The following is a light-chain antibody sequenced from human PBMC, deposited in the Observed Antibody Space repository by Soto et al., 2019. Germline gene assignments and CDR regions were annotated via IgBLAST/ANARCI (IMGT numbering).Light chain of an antibody. V-gene: IGLV2-11*01. Sequence: QSALAQPRSVSGSPGQSVTISCTGTSSDVGGYQYVSWYQQHPGKAPKLMVYDVTKRPSGVPDRFSGSKSGNTASLTISGLQAEDEADYYCCSYAGYCTVTFGGGTQLTVL. CDR3: CSYAGYCTVT. CDR2: DVT. J-gene: IGLJ2*01. CDR1: SSDVGGYQY.